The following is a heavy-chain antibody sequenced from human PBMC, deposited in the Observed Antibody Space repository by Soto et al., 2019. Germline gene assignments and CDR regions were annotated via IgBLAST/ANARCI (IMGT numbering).Heavy chain of an antibody. J-gene: IGHJ4*02. CDR2: VSYDGDNE. Sequence: GGSLRLSCVASGFTFSNYAMHWVRQAPGKGLEWVAIVSYDGDNEYYADSVRGRFTISRDNSKNTLYLQMNSLRAEDTAFYYCAKENPHYCSVGSCYQDYGGKATLVTVSP. V-gene: IGHV3-30*18. CDR1: GFTFSNYA. CDR3: AKENPHYCSVGSCYQDY. D-gene: IGHD2-15*01.